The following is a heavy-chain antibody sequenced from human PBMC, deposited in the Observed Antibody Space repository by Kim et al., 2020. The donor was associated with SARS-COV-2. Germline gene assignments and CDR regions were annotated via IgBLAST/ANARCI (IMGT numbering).Heavy chain of an antibody. CDR3: AKGHGWDNDYFSLEV. J-gene: IGHJ3*01. Sequence: GGSLRLSCAASGFTYSYIAMNWVRQAPGKGLEWVSATGASGTNTYYADSVKGRFTISRDNFKNTLSLQMNSLRAEDTAVYYCAKGHGWDNDYFSLEVWG. D-gene: IGHD6-19*01. CDR1: GFTYSYIA. CDR2: TGASGTNT. V-gene: IGHV3-23*01.